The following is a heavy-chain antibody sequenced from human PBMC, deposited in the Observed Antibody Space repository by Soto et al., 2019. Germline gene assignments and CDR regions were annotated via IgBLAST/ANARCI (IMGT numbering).Heavy chain of an antibody. J-gene: IGHJ5*02. Sequence: RASVKVSCKASGGTFSSYAISWVRQAPGQGLEWMGGIIPIFGTANYAQKFQGRVTITADKSTSTAYMELSSLRSEDTAVYYCARGAAAGNPSSWGQGTLVTVSS. CDR2: IIPIFGTA. CDR3: ARGAAAGNPSS. D-gene: IGHD6-13*01. CDR1: GGTFSSYA. V-gene: IGHV1-69*06.